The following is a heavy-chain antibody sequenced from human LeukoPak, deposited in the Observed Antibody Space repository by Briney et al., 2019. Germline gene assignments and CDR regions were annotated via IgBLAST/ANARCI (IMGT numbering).Heavy chain of an antibody. CDR1: GFTFSSYA. D-gene: IGHD6-19*01. CDR2: ISYDGSNK. V-gene: IGHV3-30-3*02. Sequence: GRSLRLSCAASGFTFSSYAMHWVRQAPGKGLEWVAVISYDGSNKYYADSVKGRFTISRDNSKNTLYLQMNSLRAEDTAVYYCAKLGSSGWGQGTLVTVSS. CDR3: AKLGSSG. J-gene: IGHJ4*02.